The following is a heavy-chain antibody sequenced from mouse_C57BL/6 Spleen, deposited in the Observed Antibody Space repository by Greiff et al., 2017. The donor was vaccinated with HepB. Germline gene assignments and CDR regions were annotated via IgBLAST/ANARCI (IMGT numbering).Heavy chain of an antibody. D-gene: IGHD2-4*01. Sequence: VQLKESGAELVRPGTSVKVSCKASGYAFTNYLIEWVKQRPGQGLEWIGVINPGSGGTNYNEKFKGKATLTADKSSSTAYMQLSSLTSEDSAVYFCARGGYDYDGFAYWGQGTLVTVSA. J-gene: IGHJ3*01. V-gene: IGHV1-54*01. CDR1: GYAFTNYL. CDR2: INPGSGGT. CDR3: ARGGYDYDGFAY.